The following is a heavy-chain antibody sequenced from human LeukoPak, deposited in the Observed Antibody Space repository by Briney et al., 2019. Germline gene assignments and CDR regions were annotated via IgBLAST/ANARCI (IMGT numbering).Heavy chain of an antibody. Sequence: PGASVTVSCKASGYTFSGYYIHWVRQAPGQGLEWMGLIKPDSGDTNYAQNFRGRVTMTRDTSITTAYMELNRLTSDDTAVYYCVRDRPHNWFDPWGQGTLDTVSS. J-gene: IGHJ5*02. CDR1: GYTFSGYY. CDR3: VRDRPHNWFDP. V-gene: IGHV1-2*02. CDR2: IKPDSGDT.